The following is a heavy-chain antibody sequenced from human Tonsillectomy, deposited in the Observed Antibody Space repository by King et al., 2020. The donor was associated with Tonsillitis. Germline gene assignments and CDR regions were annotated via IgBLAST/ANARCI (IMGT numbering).Heavy chain of an antibody. Sequence: VQLVESGGGVVQPGRSLRLSCAASGFTFSNYGMHWVRQAPGKGLEWVAVISYDGNNKYYADSVKGRFTISRDDAKNTLFLQTNSLRPEDTAVYYCAKDLSGSHWGQGTLVTVSS. J-gene: IGHJ4*02. CDR2: ISYDGNNK. CDR3: AKDLSGSH. D-gene: IGHD3-9*01. CDR1: GFTFSNYG. V-gene: IGHV3-30*18.